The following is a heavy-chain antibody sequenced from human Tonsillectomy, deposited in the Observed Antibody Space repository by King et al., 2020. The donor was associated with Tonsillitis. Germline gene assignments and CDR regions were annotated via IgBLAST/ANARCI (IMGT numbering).Heavy chain of an antibody. CDR2: IYPGDSDT. J-gene: IGHJ4*02. V-gene: IGHV5-51*03. CDR3: GRPADDYVPFNY. Sequence: QLVQSGAEVKRPGDSLKISCKGSGYSFTSFWSGWVRQLPGKGLDWMGIIYPGDSDTRYSPSFQGQVTIPADKSTRTAYLPWSSLKASETAMYYCGRPADDYVPFNYWGQGTLVTVSS. CDR1: GYSFTSFW. D-gene: IGHD3-16*01.